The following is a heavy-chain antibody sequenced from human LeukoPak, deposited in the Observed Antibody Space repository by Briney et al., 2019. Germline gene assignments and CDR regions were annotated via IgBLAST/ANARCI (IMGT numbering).Heavy chain of an antibody. CDR3: AKLDQDIVVVPAASFDS. J-gene: IGHJ4*02. CDR1: GFTFRNYG. V-gene: IGHV3-48*04. Sequence: GGSLRLSCAASGFTFRNYGMNWVRQAPGKGLEWVSYISASSTTTDYADSVKGRFTISRDNAKNSLYLQMNSLRAEDTAVYYCAKLDQDIVVVPAASFDSWGQGTLVTVSS. D-gene: IGHD2-2*01. CDR2: ISASSTTT.